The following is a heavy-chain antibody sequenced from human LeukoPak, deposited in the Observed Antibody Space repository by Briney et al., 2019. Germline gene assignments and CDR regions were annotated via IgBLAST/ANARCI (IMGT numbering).Heavy chain of an antibody. Sequence: PLRLSCAASGFTSDDYAMPWVRHAPGTGREWVSGISWNSGSIGDADSVTGRFTISRDNGKKSLYLQMNSLRAEDTGVYYCARDGVGYDSSGYYYLHEYYFDHWGQGTLVTVSS. CDR1: GFTSDDYA. CDR2: ISWNSGSI. CDR3: ARDGVGYDSSGYYYLHEYYFDH. V-gene: IGHV3-9*02. D-gene: IGHD3-22*01. J-gene: IGHJ4*02.